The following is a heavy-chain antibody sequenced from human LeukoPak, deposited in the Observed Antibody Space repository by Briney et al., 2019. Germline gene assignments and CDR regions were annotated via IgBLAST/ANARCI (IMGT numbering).Heavy chain of an antibody. D-gene: IGHD3-10*01. CDR3: ASGWFGELFHLDY. J-gene: IGHJ4*02. V-gene: IGHV1-69*06. Sequence: SVKVSCKASGGTFSSYAISWVRQAPGQGREWMGGIIPIFGTANYAQKFQGRVTITADKSTSTAYMELSSLRSEDTAVYYCASGWFGELFHLDYWGQGTLVTVS. CDR1: GGTFSSYA. CDR2: IIPIFGTA.